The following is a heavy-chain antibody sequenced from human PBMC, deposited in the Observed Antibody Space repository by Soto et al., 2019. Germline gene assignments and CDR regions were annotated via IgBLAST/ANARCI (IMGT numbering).Heavy chain of an antibody. CDR1: GGSFSGYY. J-gene: IGHJ4*02. D-gene: IGHD3-3*01. CDR2: INHSGST. Sequence: SETLSLTCAVYGGSFSGYYWSWIRQPPGKGLEWIGEINHSGSTNYNPSLKSRVTISVDTSKNQFSLKLSSVTAADTAVYYCARDGRPFYYFGYWGQGTLVTVS. V-gene: IGHV4-34*01. CDR3: ARDGRPFYYFGY.